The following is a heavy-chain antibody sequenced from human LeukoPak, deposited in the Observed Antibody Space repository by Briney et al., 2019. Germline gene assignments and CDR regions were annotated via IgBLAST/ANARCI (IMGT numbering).Heavy chain of an antibody. J-gene: IGHJ4*02. CDR1: GGSINDYY. CDR3: AGVFSGRRPFEL. V-gene: IGHV4-59*03. Sequence: SETLSLTCTVSGGSINDYYWNWLRQPPGKGLEWIGFIYYRGTTNNNPSLKSRLTTSIDTYKKQFSLNLSSVTAADTAVYYCAGVFSGRRPFELWGQGTLVTVSS. D-gene: IGHD3-10*01. CDR2: IYYRGTT.